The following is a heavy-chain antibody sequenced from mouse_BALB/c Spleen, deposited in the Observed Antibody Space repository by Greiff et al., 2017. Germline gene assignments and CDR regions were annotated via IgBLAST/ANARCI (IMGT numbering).Heavy chain of an antibody. Sequence: EVKLMESGPGLVKPSQSLSLTCSVTGYSITSGYYWNWIRQFPGNKLEWMGYISYDGSNNYNPSLKNRISITRDTSKNQFFLKLNSVTTEDTATYYCARGAHRYYRYDVGYAMDYWGQGTSVTVSS. CDR3: ARGAHRYYRYDVGYAMDY. J-gene: IGHJ4*01. D-gene: IGHD2-14*01. CDR1: GYSITSGYY. V-gene: IGHV3-6*02. CDR2: ISYDGSN.